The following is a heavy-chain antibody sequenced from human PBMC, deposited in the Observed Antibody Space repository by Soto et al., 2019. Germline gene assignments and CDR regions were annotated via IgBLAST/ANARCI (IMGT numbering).Heavy chain of an antibody. V-gene: IGHV3-33*01. Sequence: QVQLVESGGGVVQPGRSLRLSCAASGFTFSSYGMHWVRQAPGKGLEWVAVIWYDGSNKYYADSVKGRFTISRDNSKNTLYLQMNRMRAKDTAVYYCAREGPAMVRRARDPFNCWGQGSLVTVSS. D-gene: IGHD3-10*01. CDR3: AREGPAMVRRARDPFNC. J-gene: IGHJ4*02. CDR2: IWYDGSNK. CDR1: GFTFSSYG.